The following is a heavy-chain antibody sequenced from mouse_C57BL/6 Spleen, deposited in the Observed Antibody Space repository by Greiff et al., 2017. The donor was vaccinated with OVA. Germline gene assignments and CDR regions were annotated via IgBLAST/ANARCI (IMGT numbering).Heavy chain of an antibody. D-gene: IGHD2-10*01. Sequence: QVQLQQSGPELVQPGASVKISCKASGYAFSSSWMNWVKQRPGKGLEWIGRIYPGDGDTNYNGKFKGKATLTADKSSSTAYMQLSSLTSEDSAVYFCARCLLGYYYAMDYWGQGTSVTVSS. CDR1: GYAFSSSW. CDR2: IYPGDGDT. V-gene: IGHV1-82*01. J-gene: IGHJ4*01. CDR3: ARCLLGYYYAMDY.